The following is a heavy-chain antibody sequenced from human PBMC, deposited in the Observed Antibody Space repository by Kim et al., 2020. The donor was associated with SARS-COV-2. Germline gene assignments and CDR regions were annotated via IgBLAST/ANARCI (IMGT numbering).Heavy chain of an antibody. CDR2: ST. CDR3: AKGRSAFDV. D-gene: IGHD4-17*01. V-gene: IGHV3-23*01. Sequence: STYYADSVKGRFTISRDHSKNTLYSQMNSQRAEDTAVYYGAKGRSAFDVWGRGTLVTVSS. J-gene: IGHJ3*01.